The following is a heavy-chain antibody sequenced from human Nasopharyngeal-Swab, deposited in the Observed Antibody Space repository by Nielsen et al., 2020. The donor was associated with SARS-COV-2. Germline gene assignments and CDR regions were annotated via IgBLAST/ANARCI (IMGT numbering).Heavy chain of an antibody. CDR3: ATVHAWGGYRHNFDY. V-gene: IGHV1-24*01. J-gene: IGHJ4*02. Sequence: WVRQAPGQGLEWMGGFDPEDGETIYVQKFQGRVTMTEDTSTDTAYMELSSLRSEDTAVYYCATVHAWGGYRHNFDYWGQGTLVTVSS. CDR2: FDPEDGET. D-gene: IGHD5-12*01.